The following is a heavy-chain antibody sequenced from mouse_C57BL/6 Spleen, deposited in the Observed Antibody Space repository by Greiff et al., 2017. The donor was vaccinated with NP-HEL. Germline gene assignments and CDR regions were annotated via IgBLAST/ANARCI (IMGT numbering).Heavy chain of an antibody. J-gene: IGHJ2*01. D-gene: IGHD1-1*01. CDR2: IYPGDGDT. Sequence: VKLVESGPELVKPGASVKISCKASGYAFSSSWMNWVKQRPGKGLEWIGRIYPGDGDTNYNGKFKGKATLTADKSSSTAYMQLSSLTSEDSAVYFCAKGNYYYGSSLDYWGQGTTLTVSS. CDR1: GYAFSSSW. CDR3: AKGNYYYGSSLDY. V-gene: IGHV1-82*01.